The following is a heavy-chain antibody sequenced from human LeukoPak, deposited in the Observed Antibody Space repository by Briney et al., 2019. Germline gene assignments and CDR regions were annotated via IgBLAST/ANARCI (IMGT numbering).Heavy chain of an antibody. J-gene: IGHJ4*02. CDR2: FTPSGTNT. V-gene: IGHV1-46*01. CDR1: GYTFTSYY. CDR3: AREESGGYFDY. D-gene: IGHD2-8*02. Sequence: ASVKVSCTASGYTFTSYYMHWVRHAPGQGLEWMGLFTPSGTNTNYAQKFRGRVTMTRDTSTSTVYMDLSSLRSEDTAMYFCAREESGGYFDYWGQGTLVTVSS.